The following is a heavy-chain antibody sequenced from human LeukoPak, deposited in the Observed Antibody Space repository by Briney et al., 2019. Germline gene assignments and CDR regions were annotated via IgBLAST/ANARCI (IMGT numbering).Heavy chain of an antibody. CDR1: GFTFSSYA. CDR2: ISGSGGST. Sequence: GGSLRLSCAASGFTFSSYAMSWVRQAPGKGLEGVSAISGSGGSTYYADSVKGRFTISRDNSKHTLYLQMNSLRAEDTAVYYCAKVRFPYYFDYWGQGTLVTVSS. J-gene: IGHJ4*02. V-gene: IGHV3-23*01. CDR3: AKVRFPYYFDY.